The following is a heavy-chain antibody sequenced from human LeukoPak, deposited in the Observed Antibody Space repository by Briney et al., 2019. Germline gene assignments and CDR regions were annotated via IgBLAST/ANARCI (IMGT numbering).Heavy chain of an antibody. CDR2: IYSGGST. J-gene: IGHJ4*02. V-gene: IGHV3-53*01. CDR1: GFTVSSNY. Sequence: GGSLRLSCAASGFTVSSNYMSWVRQAPGKGLEWVSVIYSGGSTYYADSVKGRFTISRDNSKNTLYLQMNSLREEDTAVYYCARGPTTVTTDFDYWGQGTLVTVSS. D-gene: IGHD4-17*01. CDR3: ARGPTTVTTDFDY.